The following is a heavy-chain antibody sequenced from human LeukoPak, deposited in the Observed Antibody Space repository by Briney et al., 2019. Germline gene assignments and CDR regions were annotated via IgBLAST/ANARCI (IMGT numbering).Heavy chain of an antibody. CDR2: INTNTGNP. Sequence: ASVKVSCKASGYTFNSYALDWVRQAPGQGLEWMGWINTNTGNPTYAQGFTGRFVFSLDTSVSTAYVEISSLKAEDTAVYYCARDEPGFGELLVHWGEGSLVTVSS. CDR3: ARDEPGFGELLVH. CDR1: GYTFNSYA. V-gene: IGHV7-4-1*02. J-gene: IGHJ4*02. D-gene: IGHD3-10*01.